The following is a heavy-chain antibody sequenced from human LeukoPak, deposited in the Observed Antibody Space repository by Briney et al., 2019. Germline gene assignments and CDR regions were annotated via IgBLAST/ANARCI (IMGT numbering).Heavy chain of an antibody. V-gene: IGHV1-18*01. CDR1: GYTFTSYD. J-gene: IGHJ5*02. CDR3: ARDLNARAVAGTTDWFDP. CDR2: ISAYNGNT. D-gene: IGHD6-19*01. Sequence: GASVKVSCKASGYTFTSYDISRVRQAPGQGLEWMGWISAYNGNTNYAQKVQGRVTMTTDTSTSTTYMELRSLRSDDTAVYYCARDLNARAVAGTTDWFDPWGQGTLVTVSS.